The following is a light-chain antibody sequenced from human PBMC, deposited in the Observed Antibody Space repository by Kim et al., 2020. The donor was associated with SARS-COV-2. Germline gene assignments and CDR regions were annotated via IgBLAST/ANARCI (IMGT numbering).Light chain of an antibody. CDR1: QSISTN. CDR2: GAS. J-gene: IGKJ2*01. V-gene: IGKV3-15*01. CDR3: HQYNDWPPGDT. Sequence: EIVMAQSPATLPVSPGERAALSCRASQSISTNLAWYQVKPGHPPRLLIYGASTRATGVPDRFSGSGSGTDFTLTVSRVQSEDFAIYYCHQYNDWPPGDTFGQGTKLEI.